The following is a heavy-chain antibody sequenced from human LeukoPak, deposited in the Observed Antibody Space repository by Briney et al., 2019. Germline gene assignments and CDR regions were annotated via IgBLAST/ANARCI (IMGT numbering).Heavy chain of an antibody. J-gene: IGHJ3*02. CDR2: INHSGST. CDR1: GGSFSGYY. V-gene: IGHV4-34*01. D-gene: IGHD2-8*01. CDR3: ARFPRRAGLLRAFDI. Sequence: SETLSLTCAVYGGSFSGYYWSWIRQPPGKGLEWIGEINHSGSTNYNSSLKSRVTISVDTSKNQFSLKPSSVAAADTAVYYCARFPRRAGLLRAFDIWGQGTMVTVSS.